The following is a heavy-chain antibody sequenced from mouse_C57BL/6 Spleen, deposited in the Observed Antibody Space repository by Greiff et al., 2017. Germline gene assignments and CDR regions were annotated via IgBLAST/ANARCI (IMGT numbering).Heavy chain of an antibody. Sequence: QVQLQQPGAELVKPGASVKMSCKASGYTFTSYWITWVKQRPGQGLEWIGDIYPGSGSTNYNEKFKSKATLTVDTSSSTAYMQLSSLTSEDSAVYYCARSTGYDVAMDYWGQGTSVTVSS. V-gene: IGHV1-55*01. CDR1: GYTFTSYW. D-gene: IGHD2-2*01. CDR3: ARSTGYDVAMDY. J-gene: IGHJ4*01. CDR2: IYPGSGST.